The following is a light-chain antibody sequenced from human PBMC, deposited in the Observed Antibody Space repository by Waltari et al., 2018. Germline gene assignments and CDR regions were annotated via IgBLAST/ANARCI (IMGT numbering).Light chain of an antibody. CDR3: QQYDNLPLT. V-gene: IGKV1-33*01. CDR1: QDITIF. J-gene: IGKJ4*01. Sequence: IRMTQSPSSLSASVGDTVTITCQASQDITIFLNWYQQKPGKAPNLLIYDASKLERGVPSRISGSGSGTVFTFTIGDLQPEDVAPYFCQQYDNLPLTFGGGTKVEIK. CDR2: DAS.